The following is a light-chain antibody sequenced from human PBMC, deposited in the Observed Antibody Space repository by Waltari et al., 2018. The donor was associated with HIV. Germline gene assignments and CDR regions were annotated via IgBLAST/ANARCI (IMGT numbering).Light chain of an antibody. J-gene: IGLJ2*01. CDR2: YDS. Sequence: SYVVSQPPSVSVAPGKTAGITCAGTNIGSKTVHWYQQKPGKAPVLVIYYDSDRPSGIPERFSDSSSGNTATLTISRVEAGDEADYYCQVWDSSTDHVIFGGGTKLTVL. CDR3: QVWDSSTDHVI. CDR1: NIGSKT. V-gene: IGLV3-21*04.